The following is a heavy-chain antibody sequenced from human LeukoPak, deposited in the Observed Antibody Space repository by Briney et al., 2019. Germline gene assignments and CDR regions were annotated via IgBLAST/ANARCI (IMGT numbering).Heavy chain of an antibody. CDR1: GFTFSNAW. CDR3: TTFFRHYGMDV. V-gene: IGHV3-15*07. J-gene: IGHJ6*02. D-gene: IGHD3-3*01. Sequence: PGWSLRLSCAASGFTFSNAWMNWVRQAPGKGLEWVGRIKSKTDGGATDYAAPVKGRFTISRDDSKNTLYLQMNSLKTEDTAVYYCTTFFRHYGMDVWGQGTTVTVSS. CDR2: IKSKTDGGAT.